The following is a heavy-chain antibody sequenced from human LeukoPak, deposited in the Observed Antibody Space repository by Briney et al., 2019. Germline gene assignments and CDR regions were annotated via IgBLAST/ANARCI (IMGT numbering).Heavy chain of an antibody. CDR2: INAGNGNT. CDR3: ARGGTYYYDSSGREMNWYFDL. CDR1: GYTFTSYA. Sequence: ASVKVSCKASGYTFTSYAMHWVRQAPGQRLEWMGWINAGNGNTKYSQKFQGRVTITRDTSASTAYMELRSLRSDDTAVYYCARGGTYYYDSSGREMNWYFDLWGRGTLVTVSS. V-gene: IGHV1-3*01. J-gene: IGHJ2*01. D-gene: IGHD3-22*01.